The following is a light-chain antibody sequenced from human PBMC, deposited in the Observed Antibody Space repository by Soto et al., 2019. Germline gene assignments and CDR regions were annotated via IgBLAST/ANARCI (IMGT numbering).Light chain of an antibody. Sequence: EIVLTQSPGTLSLSPGERATLSCRASQSVSSSYLAWYQQKPGQAPRLLIYGASSRATGIPDRFSGSGSGPDFTLTISRLEPEDFALYYCQQYGSSPYTFGQGTKLDIK. CDR2: GAS. CDR1: QSVSSSY. J-gene: IGKJ2*01. CDR3: QQYGSSPYT. V-gene: IGKV3-20*01.